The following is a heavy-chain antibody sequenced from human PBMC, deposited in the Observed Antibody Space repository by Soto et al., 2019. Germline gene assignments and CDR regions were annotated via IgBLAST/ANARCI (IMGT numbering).Heavy chain of an antibody. CDR2: IYYSGST. D-gene: IGHD4-17*01. CDR1: GGSVSSGSYY. Sequence: SETLSLTCTVPGGSVSSGSYYWSWIRQPPGKGLEWIGYIYYSGSTNYDPSLKSRVTISVDTSKNQFSLKLSSVTAADTAVYYCARDAGDYGAAFDIWGQGTMVS. CDR3: ARDAGDYGAAFDI. V-gene: IGHV4-61*01. J-gene: IGHJ3*02.